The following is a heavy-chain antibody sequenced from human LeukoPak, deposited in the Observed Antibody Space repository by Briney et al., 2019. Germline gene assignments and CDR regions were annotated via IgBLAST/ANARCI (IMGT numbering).Heavy chain of an antibody. J-gene: IGHJ2*01. CDR1: GFTFSSYG. Sequence: GGSLRLSCTAAGFTFSSYGMTWVRQAPGKGLEWVSSISGSGAGTFYADSVKGRFSFSRDNSKNTLYLQMNSLGAEDTAVYYCAKKVMEWLGNWYFDLWGRGTLVTVSS. CDR2: ISGSGAGT. CDR3: AKKVMEWLGNWYFDL. D-gene: IGHD6-19*01. V-gene: IGHV3-23*01.